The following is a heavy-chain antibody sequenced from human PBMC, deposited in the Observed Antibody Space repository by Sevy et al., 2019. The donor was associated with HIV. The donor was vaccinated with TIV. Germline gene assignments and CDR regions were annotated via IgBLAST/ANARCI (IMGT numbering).Heavy chain of an antibody. CDR2: ISGSGGST. Sequence: GGSLRLSCAASGFTFSSYAMSWLRQAPGKGLEWVSAISGSGGSTYYADSVKGRFTISRDNSKNTLYLQMNSLRAEDTAVYYCAKVGRYDSSGYYSGYYFDYWGQGTLVTVSS. J-gene: IGHJ4*02. D-gene: IGHD3-22*01. CDR3: AKVGRYDSSGYYSGYYFDY. CDR1: GFTFSSYA. V-gene: IGHV3-23*01.